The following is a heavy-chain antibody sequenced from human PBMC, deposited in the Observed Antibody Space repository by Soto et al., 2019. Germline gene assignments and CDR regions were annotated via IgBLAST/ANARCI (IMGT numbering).Heavy chain of an antibody. CDR3: PTSPGGGGY. Sequence: PGGSLRLSCAASGFTFSSYGMHWVRQAPGKGLEWVAVIWYDGSNKYYADSVKGRFTISRDNSKNTLYLQMNSLRADDTAVYYWPTSPGGGGYWGQGTLVTVSS. CDR1: GFTFSSYG. J-gene: IGHJ4*02. D-gene: IGHD3-10*01. CDR2: IWYDGSNK. V-gene: IGHV3-33*01.